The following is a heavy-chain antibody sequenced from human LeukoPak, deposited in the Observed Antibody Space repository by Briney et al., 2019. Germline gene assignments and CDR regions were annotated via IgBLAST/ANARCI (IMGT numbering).Heavy chain of an antibody. Sequence: GGSLRLSCAASGFTFSSYWMHWVRQAPGKGLVWVARINSDGSATSHADSVKGRFTISRDNAKNTLYLQVNSLRAEDTAVYYCAREGFGEAGQQLYYYYGMDVWGQGTTVTVSS. D-gene: IGHD6-13*01. V-gene: IGHV3-74*01. CDR2: INSDGSAT. CDR1: GFTFSSYW. CDR3: AREGFGEAGQQLYYYYGMDV. J-gene: IGHJ6*02.